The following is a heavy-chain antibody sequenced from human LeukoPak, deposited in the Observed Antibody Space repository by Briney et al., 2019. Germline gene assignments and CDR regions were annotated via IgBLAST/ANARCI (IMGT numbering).Heavy chain of an antibody. CDR3: ARPESGNYYFDY. J-gene: IGHJ4*02. Sequence: GTSLTLSCAASGFTFSSYGMHWVRQAPGKGPEWVALIWFDGSNKYHADSVKGRFTISRDNSKNTLYLQMNSLRVEDTAVYYCARPESGNYYFDYWGQGTLVTVSS. CDR1: GFTFSSYG. V-gene: IGHV3-33*01. D-gene: IGHD1-14*01. CDR2: IWFDGSNK.